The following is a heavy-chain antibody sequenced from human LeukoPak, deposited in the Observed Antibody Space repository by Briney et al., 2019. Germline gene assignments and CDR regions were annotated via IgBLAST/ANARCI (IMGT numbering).Heavy chain of an antibody. CDR2: ISGSGGNT. J-gene: IGHJ4*02. CDR1: GFTFSNYV. CDR3: ARGGKLERRPGFDY. V-gene: IGHV3-23*01. D-gene: IGHD1-1*01. Sequence: GGSLRLSCAASGFTFSNYVMSWVRQAPGKGLEWVSVISGSGGNTYYADSVKGRFTISRGNSKNTLYLQMNSLRAEDTAVYYCARGGKLERRPGFDYWGQGTLVTVSS.